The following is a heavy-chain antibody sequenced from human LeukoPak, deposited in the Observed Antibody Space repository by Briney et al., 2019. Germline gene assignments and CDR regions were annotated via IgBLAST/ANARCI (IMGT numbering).Heavy chain of an antibody. J-gene: IGHJ4*02. D-gene: IGHD2-15*01. CDR2: IYYSGST. V-gene: IGHV4-59*01. CDR1: GGSISSYY. CDR3: ARAPKPCSGGSCYSGFGYFDY. Sequence: SETLSLTCTVSGGSISSYYWSWIRQPPGKGLEWIGYIYYSGSTNYNPSLKSRVTISVDTPKTQFSLKLSSVTAADTAVYYCARAPKPCSGGSCYSGFGYFDYWGQGTLVTVSS.